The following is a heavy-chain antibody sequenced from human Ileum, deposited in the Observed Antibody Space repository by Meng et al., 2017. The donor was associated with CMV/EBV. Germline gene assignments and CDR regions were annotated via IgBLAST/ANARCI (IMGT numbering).Heavy chain of an antibody. D-gene: IGHD3-3*01. Sequence: SVKVSCKASGGTFSSYAISWVRQAPGQGLEWMGGIIPILGIANYAQKFQGRVTITADKSTSTAYMELSSLRSEDTAVYYCARVLSRYDFWSGYSRNYYYYGMDVWGHGTTVTVSS. CDR1: GGTFSSYA. J-gene: IGHJ6*02. CDR2: IIPILGIA. CDR3: ARVLSRYDFWSGYSRNYYYYGMDV. V-gene: IGHV1-69*10.